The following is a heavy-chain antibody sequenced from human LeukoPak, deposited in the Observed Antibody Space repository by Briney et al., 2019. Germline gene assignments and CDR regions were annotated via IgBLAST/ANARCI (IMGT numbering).Heavy chain of an antibody. CDR3: ARVAGIAAAGSFDY. V-gene: IGHV3-11*01. CDR2: ISSSGSTI. J-gene: IGHJ4*02. Sequence: GSLRLSCAASGFTFSDYYMSWIRQAPGKGLEWISYISSSGSTIYYVDSVKGRFTISRDNAKNSLYLQMNSLRSDDTAVYYCARVAGIAAAGSFDYWGQGTLVTVSS. D-gene: IGHD6-13*01. CDR1: GFTFSDYY.